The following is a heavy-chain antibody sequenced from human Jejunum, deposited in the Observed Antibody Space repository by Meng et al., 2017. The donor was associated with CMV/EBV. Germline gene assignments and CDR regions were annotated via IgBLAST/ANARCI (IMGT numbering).Heavy chain of an antibody. CDR3: ARDSGRSY. J-gene: IGHJ4*02. CDR2: IDYSGTT. CDR1: GYSISSGYY. D-gene: IGHD1-26*01. Sequence: SLPCTVSGYSISSGYYWGWIRQSPGKGLEWIGSIDYSGTTYYNPSLKSRVTISIDTSKNQFSLKVTSVTAADTAVYYCARDSGRSYWGQGMLVTVSS. V-gene: IGHV4-38-2*02.